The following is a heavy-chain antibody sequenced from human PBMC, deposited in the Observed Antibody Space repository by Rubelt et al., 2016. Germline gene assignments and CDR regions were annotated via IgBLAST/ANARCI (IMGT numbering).Heavy chain of an antibody. V-gene: IGHV3-66*01. Sequence: EVQLVESGGGLVQPGGSLRLSCAVSGFIVSSIYMSWVRQAPGKGLEWVSVIYSDGNTYYADSVRGRFTISMDNSKNTLYLQMNSLRAEDTAVYYCVRDPWDYWGQGTLVTVSS. CDR1: GFIVSSIY. CDR3: VRDPWDY. CDR2: IYSDGNT. J-gene: IGHJ4*02.